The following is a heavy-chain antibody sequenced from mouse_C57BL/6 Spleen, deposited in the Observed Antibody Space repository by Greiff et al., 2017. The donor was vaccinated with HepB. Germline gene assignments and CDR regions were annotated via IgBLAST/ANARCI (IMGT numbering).Heavy chain of an antibody. V-gene: IGHV1-26*01. D-gene: IGHD1-1*01. J-gene: IGHJ4*01. CDR2: INPNNGGT. CDR3: ARYYGSSVYAMDY. CDR1: GYTFTDYY. Sequence: VQLQQSGPELVKPGASVKISCKASGYTFTDYYMNWVKQSHGKSLEWIGDINPNNGGTSYNQKFKGKATLTADKSSSTAYMQLSSLTSEDSAVYFCARYYGSSVYAMDYWGQGTSVTVSS.